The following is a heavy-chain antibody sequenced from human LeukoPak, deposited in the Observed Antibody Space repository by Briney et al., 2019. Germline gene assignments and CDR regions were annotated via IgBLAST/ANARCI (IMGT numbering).Heavy chain of an antibody. CDR2: INPNGGGT. Sequence: ASVKVSCKASGYTFTGYYMHWVRQAPGQGLEWMGWINPNGGGTNYAQKFQGRVTLTRDTSISTAYMYLSRLRSDDTAVYYCAITLGPTTSDYWGQGTLVTASS. CDR1: GYTFTGYY. D-gene: IGHD1-26*01. J-gene: IGHJ4*02. V-gene: IGHV1-2*02. CDR3: AITLGPTTSDY.